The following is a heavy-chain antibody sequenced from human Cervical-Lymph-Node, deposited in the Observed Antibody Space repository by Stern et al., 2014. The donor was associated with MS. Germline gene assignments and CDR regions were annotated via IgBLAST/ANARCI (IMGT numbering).Heavy chain of an antibody. D-gene: IGHD6-25*01. V-gene: IGHV3-9*01. CDR3: AKDIAAATMYYFNY. CDR2: ISWDSGTI. CDR1: GFTFDDYA. J-gene: IGHJ4*02. Sequence: EVQLVESGGGLVQPGRSLRLSCAASGFTFDDYAMHWVRHTPGKGLEWVSGISWDSGTIGYADSVKGRFTISRDTSKNTPYLQMNSLRAEDTALYYCAKDIAAATMYYFNYGGQGTLVTVSS.